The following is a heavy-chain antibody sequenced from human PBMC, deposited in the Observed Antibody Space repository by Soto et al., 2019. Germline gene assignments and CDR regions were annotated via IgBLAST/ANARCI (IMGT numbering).Heavy chain of an antibody. V-gene: IGHV3-74*01. J-gene: IGHJ4*02. CDR3: SRVGGSTWH. Sequence: EVQLVESGGGLVQPGGSLRVSCAASGFTFSSYWMHWVRQAPGKGLVWVSRINSNGSSTNYADFVKGRFAISRDNAKNTLYLQMNSLRVEDTAVYYCSRVGGSTWHWGQETLVTVSS. CDR1: GFTFSSYW. D-gene: IGHD1-26*01. CDR2: INSNGSST.